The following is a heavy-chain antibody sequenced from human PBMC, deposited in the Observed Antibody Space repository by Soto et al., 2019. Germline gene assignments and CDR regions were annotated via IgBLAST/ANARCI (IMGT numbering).Heavy chain of an antibody. CDR2: IYYSGST. CDR3: ARLRGLRSTRGNHYYIDV. Sequence: PSETLSLTCTVSGGSISSYYWSWIRQPPGKGLEWIGYIYYSGSTNYNPSLKSRVTISVDTSKNQFSLKLSSVTAADTAVYYCARLRGLRSTRGNHYYIDVPAKGTTVTVSS. V-gene: IGHV4-59*08. CDR1: GGSISSYY. D-gene: IGHD3-3*01. J-gene: IGHJ6*03.